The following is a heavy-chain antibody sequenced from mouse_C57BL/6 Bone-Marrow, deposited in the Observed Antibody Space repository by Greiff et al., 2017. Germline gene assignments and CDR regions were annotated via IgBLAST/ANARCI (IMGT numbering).Heavy chain of an antibody. CDR3: ERFTTVVARNYYAMDY. J-gene: IGHJ4*01. CDR2: IYPGSGNT. Sequence: QVHVKQSGAELVRPGASVKLSCKASGYTFTDYYINWVKQRPGQGLEWIARIYPGSGNTYYNEKFKGKATLTAEKSSSTAYMQLSSLTSEDSAVYFCERFTTVVARNYYAMDYWGQGTSVTVSS. CDR1: GYTFTDYY. D-gene: IGHD1-1*01. V-gene: IGHV1-76*01.